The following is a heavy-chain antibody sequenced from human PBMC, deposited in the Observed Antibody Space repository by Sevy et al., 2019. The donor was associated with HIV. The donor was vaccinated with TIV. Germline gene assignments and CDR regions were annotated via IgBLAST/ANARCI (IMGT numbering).Heavy chain of an antibody. V-gene: IGHV3-30*18. CDR2: ISHDGINE. CDR1: GFSFSYYG. Sequence: GGSLRLSCIGSGFSFSYYGIHWVRQSPGKGLDWVALISHDGINEYYADSVKGRFTISRDNSKNTVYLVMNSLRNEDTAIYFVANAYSGSYSHSYLYALDVWGQGTTVTVSS. J-gene: IGHJ6*02. D-gene: IGHD1-26*01. CDR3: ANAYSGSYSHSYLYALDV.